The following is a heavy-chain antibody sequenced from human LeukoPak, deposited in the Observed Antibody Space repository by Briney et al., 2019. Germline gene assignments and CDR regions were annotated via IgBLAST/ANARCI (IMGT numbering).Heavy chain of an antibody. D-gene: IGHD2-2*01. CDR1: GFTFGDYA. CDR2: IRSKAYGGTT. CDR3: TSTVRHCSSTGCYYFDY. J-gene: IGHJ4*02. V-gene: IGHV3-49*04. Sequence: GGSLRLSCTASGFTFGDYAMSWVRQAPGKGLEWVGFIRSKAYGGTTEYAASVKGRFTISRDDSKSIAYLQMNSLKTEDTAVYYCTSTVRHCSSTGCYYFDYWGQGTLVTVSS.